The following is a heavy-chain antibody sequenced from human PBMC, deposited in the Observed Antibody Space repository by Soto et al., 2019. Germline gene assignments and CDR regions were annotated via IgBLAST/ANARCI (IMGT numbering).Heavy chain of an antibody. CDR1: GYTFSGYY. Sequence: ASVKVSCKASGYTFSGYYIHWLRQAPGQGLEWMGWINPNSGGTNYAQKFQGRVTVTRDTPTSTAYMELSRLTSDDTAVYYCARSLTEGYCAIAGCYSRPLYGMDVWGQGTTVTVSS. CDR2: INPNSGGT. V-gene: IGHV1-2*02. D-gene: IGHD2-2*01. J-gene: IGHJ6*02. CDR3: ARSLTEGYCAIAGCYSRPLYGMDV.